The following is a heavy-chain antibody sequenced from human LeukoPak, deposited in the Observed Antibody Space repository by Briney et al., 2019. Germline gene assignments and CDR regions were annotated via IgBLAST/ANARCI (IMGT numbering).Heavy chain of an antibody. Sequence: SETLSLTCTVSGGSISSSGSYWGWIRQPPGKGLEWVGTVSYTGSTYYNPSLKSRVTISLDTSKNQFSLNLNSVTAADTAVYYCARHFDFWGQGAPVTVSS. CDR2: VSYTGST. CDR1: GGSISSSGSY. V-gene: IGHV4-39*01. CDR3: ARHFDF. J-gene: IGHJ4*02.